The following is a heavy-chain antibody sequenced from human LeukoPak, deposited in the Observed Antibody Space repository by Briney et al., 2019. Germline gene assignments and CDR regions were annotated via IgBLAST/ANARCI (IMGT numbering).Heavy chain of an antibody. CDR1: GFTFSSYA. Sequence: GGSLRLSCAASGFTFSSYAMSWVRQAPGKGLEWVAVISYDGSNKYYADSVKGRFTISRDNSKNTLYLQMNSLRAEDTAVYYCAKDAVAGGGKGSYFDYWGQGTLVTVSS. V-gene: IGHV3-30*18. CDR3: AKDAVAGGGKGSYFDY. CDR2: ISYDGSNK. D-gene: IGHD6-19*01. J-gene: IGHJ4*02.